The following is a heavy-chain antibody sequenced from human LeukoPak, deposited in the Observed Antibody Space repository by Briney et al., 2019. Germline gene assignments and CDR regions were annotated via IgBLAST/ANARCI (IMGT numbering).Heavy chain of an antibody. CDR2: INTDSGNP. CDR3: AREILRFDI. Sequence: ASVRVSCKASGYSFNSQGMNWVRQAPGQGLEWMGWINTDSGNPTYAQGFTGRFVFSLDSSVSTAYLQISNLMPEDTAKYYCAREILRFDIWGQGTMVIVSS. CDR1: GYSFNSQG. V-gene: IGHV7-4-1*02. J-gene: IGHJ3*02.